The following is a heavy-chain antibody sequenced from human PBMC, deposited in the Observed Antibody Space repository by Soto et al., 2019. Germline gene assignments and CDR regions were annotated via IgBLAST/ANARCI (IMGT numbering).Heavy chain of an antibody. J-gene: IGHJ6*03. CDR1: GDSLSSSSSYY. Sequence: QPQLQESGPGLVKPSETLSLSCAVSGDSLSSSSSYYWGWIRQPPGKGLEWIANVYYSGSTYYNPSLKSRVTISLETSKNEVSLRLRSVTAAGTAVYYCARIKIVGVLTYYMDVWGKGTPITVSS. CDR2: VYYSGST. CDR3: ARIKIVGVLTYYMDV. D-gene: IGHD3-3*01. V-gene: IGHV4-39*01.